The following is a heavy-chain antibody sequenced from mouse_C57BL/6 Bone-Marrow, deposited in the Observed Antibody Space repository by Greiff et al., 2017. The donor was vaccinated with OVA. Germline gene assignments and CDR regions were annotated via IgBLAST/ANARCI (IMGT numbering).Heavy chain of an antibody. D-gene: IGHD3-2*02. J-gene: IGHJ2*01. CDR3: ARRGQLRPLYFDY. Sequence: QVQLQQSGAELVRPGTSVKLSCKASGYTFTSYWMHWVKQRPGQGLEWIGLIDPSDSYPNYNQKFKGKATLTVDQSSSTAYMQLSSLTSEDSAVDYCARRGQLRPLYFDYWGQGTTLTVSS. CDR1: GYTFTSYW. V-gene: IGHV1-59*01. CDR2: IDPSDSYP.